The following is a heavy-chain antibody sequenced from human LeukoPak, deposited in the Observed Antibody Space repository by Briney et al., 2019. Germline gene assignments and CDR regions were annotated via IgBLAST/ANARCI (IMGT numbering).Heavy chain of an antibody. CDR3: ARHLGCRSSACPYDGFDI. Sequence: PSETLSLTCTVSGDSISSRSYYWGWIRQSPGKGLEWIGSIYSSGSASYNPSLRSLFTMSVDPPKNHFSLGLTSVTAADTAVYYCARHLGCRSSACPYDGFDIWGQGTMVTVSS. D-gene: IGHD2-2*01. CDR1: GDSISSRSYY. CDR2: IYSSGSA. J-gene: IGHJ3*02. V-gene: IGHV4-39*01.